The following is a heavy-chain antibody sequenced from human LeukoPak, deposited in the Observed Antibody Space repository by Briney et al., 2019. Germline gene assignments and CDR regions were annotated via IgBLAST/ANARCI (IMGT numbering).Heavy chain of an antibody. D-gene: IGHD3-22*01. CDR3: ARDHRRLTYYYDSSGYLLNWYFDL. J-gene: IGHJ2*01. CDR1: GGSISSYY. CDR2: IYTSGST. Sequence: PSETLSLTCTVSGGSISSYYWSWIRQPAGKGLEWIGRIYTSGSTNYNPSLKSRVTMSVDTSKNQFSLKLSSVTAADTAVYYCARDHRRLTYYYDSSGYLLNWYFDLWGRGTLVTVSS. V-gene: IGHV4-4*07.